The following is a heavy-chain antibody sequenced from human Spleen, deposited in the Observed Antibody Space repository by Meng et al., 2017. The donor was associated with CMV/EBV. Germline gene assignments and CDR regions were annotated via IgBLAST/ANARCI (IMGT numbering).Heavy chain of an antibody. CDR3: ARGALRYFDY. CDR1: GGSISSYY. Sequence: SETLSLTCTVSGGSISSYYWSWIRQPPGKGLEWIGYIYYSGSTNYNPSLKSRVTISVDTSKNQFSLRLSSVTAADTAVYYCARGALRYFDYWGQGTLVTVSS. J-gene: IGHJ4*02. V-gene: IGHV4-59*01. CDR2: IYYSGST. D-gene: IGHD3-3*01.